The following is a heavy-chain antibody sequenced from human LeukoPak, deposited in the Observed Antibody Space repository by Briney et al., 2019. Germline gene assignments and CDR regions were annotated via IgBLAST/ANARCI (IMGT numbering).Heavy chain of an antibody. CDR1: GFTFDDYA. J-gene: IGHJ4*02. D-gene: IGHD5-24*01. CDR2: ISWNSGSM. Sequence: GGSLRLSCAASGFTFDDYAMHWVRQAPGKGLEWVSGISWNSGSMGYADSVKGRFTISRDNAKNSLYLQMNSLRAEDTALYYCAKDGYNGWFDYWGQGTLVTVSS. CDR3: AKDGYNGWFDY. V-gene: IGHV3-9*01.